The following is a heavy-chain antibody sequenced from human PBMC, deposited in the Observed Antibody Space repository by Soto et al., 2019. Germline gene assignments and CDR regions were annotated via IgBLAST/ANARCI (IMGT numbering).Heavy chain of an antibody. V-gene: IGHV3-30-3*01. Sequence: GGSLRLSCAASGFTISSYAMHWVRQAPGKGLEWVAVISYDGSNKYYADSVKGRFTISRDNSKNTLYLQMNSLRAEDTAVYYCARDTVRGFDYWGQGTLVTVSS. CDR3: ARDTVRGFDY. CDR2: ISYDGSNK. D-gene: IGHD3-10*01. J-gene: IGHJ4*02. CDR1: GFTISSYA.